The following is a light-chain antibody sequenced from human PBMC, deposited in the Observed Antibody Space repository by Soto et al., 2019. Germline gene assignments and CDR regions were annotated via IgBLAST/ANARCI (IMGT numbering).Light chain of an antibody. CDR1: QSVSSSY. CDR3: QQYGSSLQP. CDR2: GAS. V-gene: IGKV3-20*01. J-gene: IGKJ2*01. Sequence: EIVLTQSPGTLSLSPGERATLSCRASQSVSSSYLAWYQQKPGQAPRLLIYGASSRATGIPDRFSGSGSEPDLPLTISILEPQDFAVYYCQQYGSSLQPLGQGTQLQIK.